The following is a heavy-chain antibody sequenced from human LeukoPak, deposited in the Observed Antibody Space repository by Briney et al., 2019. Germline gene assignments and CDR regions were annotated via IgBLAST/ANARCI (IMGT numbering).Heavy chain of an antibody. Sequence: ASVKVSCKASGYTFNSYGISWVRQAPGQGLEWMGWISTYNGHTNYAQKVQGRVTMTRDTSISTAYMELSRLRSDDTAVYYCARDAGGSGSYYRGNWFDPWGQGTLVTVSS. D-gene: IGHD1-26*01. V-gene: IGHV1-18*01. CDR2: ISTYNGHT. J-gene: IGHJ5*02. CDR3: ARDAGGSGSYYRGNWFDP. CDR1: GYTFNSYG.